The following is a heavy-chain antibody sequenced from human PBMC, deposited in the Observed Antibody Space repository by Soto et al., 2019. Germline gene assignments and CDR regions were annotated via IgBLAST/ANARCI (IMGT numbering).Heavy chain of an antibody. CDR2: IDAGNGNT. CDR3: GGDFRDISSYGY. D-gene: IGHD2-15*01. J-gene: IGHJ4*02. V-gene: IGHV1-3*01. Sequence: PGAEVKKPGASVKVSCKASGYTFITYAIHWVRQAPGQSIEWMGWIDAGNGNTEYSQKFQGRVTINRETSASKGYIELTSVRSEDTAVYSWGGDFRDISSYGYWGQGTLVTVSS. CDR1: GYTFITYA.